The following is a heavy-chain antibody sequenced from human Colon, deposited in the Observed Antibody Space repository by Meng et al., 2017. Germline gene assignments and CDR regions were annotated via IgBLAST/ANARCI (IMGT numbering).Heavy chain of an antibody. D-gene: IGHD6-13*01. CDR2: ISNNAGST. V-gene: IGHV3-64*01. CDR3: ASNGIVAAVFKWFDS. Sequence: GESLKISCAASGFIFSSYGMNWVRQAPGKGLEYVSGISNNAGSTYYAKSVKCRFSISRDNSKNTLYLQMGGLRAEETAVYYCASNGIVAAVFKWFDSWGQGTLVTVSS. CDR1: GFIFSSYG. J-gene: IGHJ5*01.